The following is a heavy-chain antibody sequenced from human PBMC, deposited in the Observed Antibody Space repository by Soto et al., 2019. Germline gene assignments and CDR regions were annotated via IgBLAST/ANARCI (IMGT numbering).Heavy chain of an antibody. V-gene: IGHV3-53*01. J-gene: IGHJ6*02. Sequence: GGSLRLSCAASGFTVSSNYMSWVRQAPGKGLEWVSVIYSGGSTYYADSVKGRFTISRDNSKNTLYLQMNSLRAEDTAVYYCARTSWFGELLYYYYGMDVWGQGTTVTVSS. CDR3: ARTSWFGELLYYYYGMDV. CDR2: IYSGGST. CDR1: GFTVSSNY. D-gene: IGHD3-10*01.